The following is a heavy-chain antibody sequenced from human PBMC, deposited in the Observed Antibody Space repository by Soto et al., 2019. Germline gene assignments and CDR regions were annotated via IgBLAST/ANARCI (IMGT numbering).Heavy chain of an antibody. J-gene: IGHJ4*02. V-gene: IGHV1-8*01. CDR1: GYTFTSYD. D-gene: IGHD1-1*01. CDR3: ARRAETNGWNGFGADKYYFDF. Sequence: QVQLVQSGAEVRKPGASVKVSCEACGYTFTSYDIYWVRQATGQGLEWMGWMNPNTRNSGYAQKFKGRVHMTSDTSISTAHMELSSLRSEDTAVYYCARRAETNGWNGFGADKYYFDFWGQGTLVTVSS. CDR2: MNPNTRNS.